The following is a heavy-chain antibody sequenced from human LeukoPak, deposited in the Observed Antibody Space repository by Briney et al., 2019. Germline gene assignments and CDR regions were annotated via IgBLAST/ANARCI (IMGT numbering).Heavy chain of an antibody. J-gene: IGHJ3*02. Sequence: GESLRISCKGSGYSFTSYWIIWVRQMPGKGLEWMVRIDPSDSYTNYSPTFQGHVTISAGKSISTAYLQWSSLKASDTAVYYCARRNFVYDAFDIWGQGTMVTVSS. CDR1: GYSFTSYW. V-gene: IGHV5-10-1*01. CDR3: ARRNFVYDAFDI. CDR2: IDPSDSYT. D-gene: IGHD5/OR15-5a*01.